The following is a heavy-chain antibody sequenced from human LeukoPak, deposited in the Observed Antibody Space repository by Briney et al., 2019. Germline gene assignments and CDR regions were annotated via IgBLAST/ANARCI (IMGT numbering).Heavy chain of an antibody. Sequence: SETLSLTCAVYGGSFSGYYWSWIRQPPGKGLEWIGEINHSGSTNYNPSLKSRVTISVDTSKNQFSLKLSSVTAADTAVYYCARHYVATAGGYNWFDPWGQGTLVTVSS. V-gene: IGHV4-34*01. D-gene: IGHD6-13*01. J-gene: IGHJ5*02. CDR2: INHSGST. CDR1: GGSFSGYY. CDR3: ARHYVATAGGYNWFDP.